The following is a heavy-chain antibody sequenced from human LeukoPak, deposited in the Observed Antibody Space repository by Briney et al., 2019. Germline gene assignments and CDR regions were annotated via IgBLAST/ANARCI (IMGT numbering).Heavy chain of an antibody. CDR2: ISYSGST. CDR1: GGSFSGYY. D-gene: IGHD6-19*01. V-gene: IGHV4-59*08. Sequence: PSETLSLTCTVSGGSFSGYYWSWIRQPPGKGLEWIGYISYSGSTNYNPSLKGRVSISVDTSKNQFSLNLYSLTAADTAVYYCARHGSGWSFDYWGQGTLITVSS. CDR3: ARHGSGWSFDY. J-gene: IGHJ4*02.